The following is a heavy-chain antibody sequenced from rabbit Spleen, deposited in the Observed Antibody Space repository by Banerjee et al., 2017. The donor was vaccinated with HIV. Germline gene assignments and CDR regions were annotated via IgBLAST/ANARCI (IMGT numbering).Heavy chain of an antibody. Sequence: QSLEESGGGLVKPGGTLTLTCTVSGVDFSSYYYMCWVRQAPGKGLELIACIYAGSSGNTYSAIWAKGRFTISKASSTTVTLQMTSLTAADTATYFCARDTSTSFSTYGMDLWGPGTLVTVS. D-gene: IGHD1-1*01. V-gene: IGHV1S40*01. CDR3: ARDTSTSFSTYGMDL. CDR1: GVDFSSYYY. CDR2: IYAGSSGNT. J-gene: IGHJ6*01.